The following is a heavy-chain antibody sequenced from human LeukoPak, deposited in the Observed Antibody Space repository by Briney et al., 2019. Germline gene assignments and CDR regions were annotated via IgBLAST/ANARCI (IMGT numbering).Heavy chain of an antibody. D-gene: IGHD2-21*01. CDR2: ISYDGSNK. CDR1: GFTFSSYA. V-gene: IGHV3-30*04. Sequence: PGGSLRLSCAASGFTFSSYAMHWVRQAPGKGLEWVAVISYDGSNKYYADSVKGRFTISRDNSKNTLYLQMNSLRAEDTAVYYCARDSAVVRHRNFDYWGQGTLVTVSS. CDR3: ARDSAVVRHRNFDY. J-gene: IGHJ4*02.